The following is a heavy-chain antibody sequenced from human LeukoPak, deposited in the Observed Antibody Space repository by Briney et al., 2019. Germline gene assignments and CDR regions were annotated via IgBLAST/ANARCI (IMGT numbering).Heavy chain of an antibody. CDR3: AKAAARPYYYYGMDV. CDR1: GFTFSSYG. J-gene: IGHJ6*02. CDR2: ISYDGSNK. D-gene: IGHD2-2*02. Sequence: GRSLRLSYAASGFTFSSYGMQWVRQAPGKGLEWVAIISYDGSNKYYADSVEGRFTISRDNSKNTLYLQMNSLTAEDTAVYYCAKAAARPYYYYGMDVWGQGTTVTVSS. V-gene: IGHV3-30*18.